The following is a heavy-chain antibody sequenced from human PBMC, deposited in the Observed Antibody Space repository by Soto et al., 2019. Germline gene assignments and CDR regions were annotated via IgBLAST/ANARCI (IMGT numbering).Heavy chain of an antibody. CDR1: GFTFSSYG. D-gene: IGHD1-26*01. CDR2: ISYDGSNK. J-gene: IGHJ4*02. CDR3: AKAVYGGSYFDY. Sequence: LRLSCAASGFTFSSYGMHWVRQAPGKGLEWVAVISYDGSNKYYADSVKGRFTISRDNSKNTLYLQMNSLRAEDTAVYYCAKAVYGGSYFDYWGPGTLVTVSS. V-gene: IGHV3-30*18.